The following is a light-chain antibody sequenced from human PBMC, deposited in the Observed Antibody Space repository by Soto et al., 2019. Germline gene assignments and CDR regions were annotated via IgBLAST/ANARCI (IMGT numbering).Light chain of an antibody. Sequence: EIVLTQSPGTLSLSPGEGATLSCRASQTVSFTYLAWYQQKPGQAPRLLISSISRRATGIPDRFSGSGSGTDFTLTISRLEPEDFAVYYCQQYATSPWTFGQGTKLEIK. V-gene: IGKV3-20*01. CDR2: SIS. CDR1: QTVSFTY. CDR3: QQYATSPWT. J-gene: IGKJ1*01.